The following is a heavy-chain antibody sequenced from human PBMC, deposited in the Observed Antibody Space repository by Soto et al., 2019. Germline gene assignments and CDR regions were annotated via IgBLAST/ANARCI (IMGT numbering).Heavy chain of an antibody. D-gene: IGHD3-10*01. J-gene: IGHJ4*02. CDR1: GGSISSYY. CDR2: IYYSGST. CDR3: ASRKSSPYFDY. V-gene: IGHV4-59*06. Sequence: SETLSLTCTVSGGSISSYYWSWIRQPPGKGLECIGYIYYSGSTYYNPSLKSRVTISVDTSKNQFSLKLSSVTAADTAVYYCASRKSSPYFDYWGQGTLVTVSS.